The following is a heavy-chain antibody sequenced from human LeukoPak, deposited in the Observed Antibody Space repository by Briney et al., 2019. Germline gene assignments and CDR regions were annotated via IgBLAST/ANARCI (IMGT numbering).Heavy chain of an antibody. D-gene: IGHD3-22*01. CDR2: IWYDGINK. CDR3: ARNYDSSGFHVFDI. Sequence: GGSLRLSCAASGSTFSRYGMHWVRQAPGKGLEWVAVIWYDGINKYYADSVKGRFTISRDNSKNTLYLQMNSLRAEDTAVYYCARNYDSSGFHVFDIWGQGTMVTVSS. V-gene: IGHV3-33*01. J-gene: IGHJ3*02. CDR1: GSTFSRYG.